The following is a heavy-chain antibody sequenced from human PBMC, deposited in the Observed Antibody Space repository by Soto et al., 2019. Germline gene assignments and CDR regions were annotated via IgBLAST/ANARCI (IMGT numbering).Heavy chain of an antibody. CDR2: IYSGGST. CDR1: GFTVSSNY. J-gene: IGHJ6*02. D-gene: IGHD2-2*01. V-gene: IGHV3-53*01. Sequence: TGGSLRLSCAASGFTVSSNYMSWVRQAPGKGLEWVSVIYSGGSTYYADSVKGRFTISSDNSKNRLYLQMNSLRAEDTAVYYCAKGSFTNPGYCSSNSCFPSRSYYYGMDVWGQGTTVTVSS. CDR3: AKGSFTNPGYCSSNSCFPSRSYYYGMDV.